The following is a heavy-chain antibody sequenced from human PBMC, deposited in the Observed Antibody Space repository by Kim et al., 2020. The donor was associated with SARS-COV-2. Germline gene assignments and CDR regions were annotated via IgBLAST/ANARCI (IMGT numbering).Heavy chain of an antibody. CDR2: ISAYNGDT. CDR1: GYSFTTYS. J-gene: IGHJ2*01. V-gene: IGHV1-18*01. CDR3: ARGYATSSIDWYFDF. D-gene: IGHD2-2*01. Sequence: ASVKVSCKASGYSFTTYSITWVRQAPGQGLEWMGWISAYNGDTKTAQRLQDRVSMTTDSSTSTAFLELSSLRSDDTALYYCARGYATSSIDWYFDFWGRGTRVTVSS.